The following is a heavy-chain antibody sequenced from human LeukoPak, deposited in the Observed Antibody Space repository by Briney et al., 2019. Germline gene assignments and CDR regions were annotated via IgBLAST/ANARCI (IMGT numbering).Heavy chain of an antibody. CDR3: ARRAGAYSHPYDY. Sequence: GGALRLSCTVSGFTFSSNSMSWVRQAPGKGLEWVSFIYSDNTHYSDSVKGRFTISRDNSKNTLYLQMNSLRAEDTAVYYCARRAGAYSHPYDYWGQGTLVTVSS. J-gene: IGHJ4*02. CDR1: GFTFSSNS. D-gene: IGHD4/OR15-4a*01. V-gene: IGHV3-53*01. CDR2: IYSDNT.